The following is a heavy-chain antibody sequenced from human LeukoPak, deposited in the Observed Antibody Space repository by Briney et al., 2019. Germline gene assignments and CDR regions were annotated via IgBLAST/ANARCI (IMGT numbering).Heavy chain of an antibody. CDR2: IIPILGIA. J-gene: IGHJ4*02. CDR3: ARESGGYSYGSDY. Sequence: SVKVSCKASGGTFSSYAISWVRQAPGQGLEWMGRIIPILGIANYAQKFQGRATITADKATSTAYMELSSLRSEDTAVYYCARESGGYSYGSDYWGQSTLVTVSS. D-gene: IGHD5-18*01. CDR1: GGTFSSYA. V-gene: IGHV1-69*04.